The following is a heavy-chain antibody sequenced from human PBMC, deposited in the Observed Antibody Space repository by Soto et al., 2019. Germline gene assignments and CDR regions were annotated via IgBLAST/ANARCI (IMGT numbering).Heavy chain of an antibody. CDR2: ISAYNGNT. D-gene: IGHD2-2*01. J-gene: IGHJ6*04. Sequence: ASVKVSCKASGYTFTNFGISWVRQAPGQGLEWMGWISAYNGNTNYAQKLQGRVTMTTDTSTSTAYMELRSLRSDDTAVYYCARGRIVVVPAANSYYYYGMDAWGKGTTVTVP. V-gene: IGHV1-18*01. CDR3: ARGRIVVVPAANSYYYYGMDA. CDR1: GYTFTNFG.